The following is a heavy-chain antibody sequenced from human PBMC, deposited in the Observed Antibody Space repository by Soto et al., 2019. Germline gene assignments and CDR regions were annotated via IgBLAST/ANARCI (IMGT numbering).Heavy chain of an antibody. V-gene: IGHV3-30-3*01. Sequence: PGGSLRLSCIASGFTFSSYNLHWARQAPGERLECVAVISFDGANTFYADTVKGRFTISRDISRDTLYLQMSGLRDEDTAMYFYARDGYNREGFAYWRQGTQDTVSS. CDR1: GFTFSSYN. J-gene: IGHJ4*02. CDR3: ARDGYNREGFAY. D-gene: IGHD3-16*01. CDR2: ISFDGANT.